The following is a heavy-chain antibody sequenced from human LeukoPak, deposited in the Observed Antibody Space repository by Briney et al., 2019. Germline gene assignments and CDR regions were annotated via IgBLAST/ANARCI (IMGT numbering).Heavy chain of an antibody. CDR2: NYDSGST. J-gene: IGHJ6*03. CDR1: GGSIRSHY. Sequence: SETLSLTCTVSGGSIRSHYWNWIRQPPGKGLEWIGYNYDSGSTTSNPSLNSRVAISVDTSKNQFSLRLTSVTAADTAVYYCAREQGPVAARLKYYYYYMDVWGEGTTVTVSS. CDR3: AREQGPVAARLKYYYYYMDV. V-gene: IGHV4-59*11. D-gene: IGHD6-6*01.